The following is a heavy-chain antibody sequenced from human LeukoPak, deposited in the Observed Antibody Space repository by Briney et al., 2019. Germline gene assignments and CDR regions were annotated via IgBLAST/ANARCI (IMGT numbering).Heavy chain of an antibody. D-gene: IGHD3-10*01. J-gene: IGHJ4*02. V-gene: IGHV4-31*03. CDR3: ARGYYGSDPPSDPLGY. Sequence: PSQTLSLTCTVSGGSISSGCYYWSWIRQHPGKGLEWIGYIYYSGSTYYNPSLKSRVTISVDTSKNQFSLKLSSVTAADTAVYYCARGYYGSDPPSDPLGYWGQGTLVTVSS. CDR1: GGSISSGCYY. CDR2: IYYSGST.